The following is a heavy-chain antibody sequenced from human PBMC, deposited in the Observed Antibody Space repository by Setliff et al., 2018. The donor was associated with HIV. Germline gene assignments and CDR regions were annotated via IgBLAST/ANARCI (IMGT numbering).Heavy chain of an antibody. CDR3: ARQGDYHILTGYYSGPHDAFDI. CDR2: IYPDDSDT. Sequence: GESLKISCKGSGFTFTDHWIGWVRQMPEKGLEWMGIIYPDDSDTRYSPSFQGQVTISADKSISTAYLQWSSLKASDTAMYYCARQGDYHILTGYYSGPHDAFDIWGQGTMVTVSS. V-gene: IGHV5-51*01. CDR1: GFTFTDHW. D-gene: IGHD3-9*01. J-gene: IGHJ3*02.